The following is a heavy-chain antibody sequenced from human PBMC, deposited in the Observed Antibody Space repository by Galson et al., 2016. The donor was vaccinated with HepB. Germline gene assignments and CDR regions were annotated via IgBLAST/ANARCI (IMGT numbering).Heavy chain of an antibody. V-gene: IGHV4-39*01. J-gene: IGHJ4*02. CDR3: ARLNMFRGAD. CDR1: GASINSSIHY. Sequence: SETLSLTCTVSGASINSSIHYWGWIRQPPGKGLEWIGTVFFAGSTSYNTSLKSRVSMSIDTSKSQFYLNLRSVTATDTALYHCARLNMFRGADWGQGVLVAVSS. CDR2: VFFAGST. D-gene: IGHD3-10*01.